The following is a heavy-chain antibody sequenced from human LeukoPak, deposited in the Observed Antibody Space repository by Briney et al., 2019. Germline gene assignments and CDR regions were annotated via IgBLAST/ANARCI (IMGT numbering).Heavy chain of an antibody. D-gene: IGHD5-18*01. CDR2: IIPIFGTA. CDR1: GGTFSSYA. J-gene: IGHJ4*02. CDR3: ARDRGYSYGYFDY. Sequence: ASVKVSCKASGGTFSSYAISWVRQAPGQGLEWMGGIIPIFGTANYAQKFQGRVTITTDESTSTAYMELSSLRSEDTAVYYCARDRGYSYGYFDYWGQGTLVAVSS. V-gene: IGHV1-69*05.